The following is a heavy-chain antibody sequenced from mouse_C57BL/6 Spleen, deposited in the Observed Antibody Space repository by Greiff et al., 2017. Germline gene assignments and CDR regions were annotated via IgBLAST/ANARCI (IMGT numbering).Heavy chain of an antibody. J-gene: IGHJ3*01. Sequence: VQLQQSGPELVKPGASVKISCKASGYTFTDYYMNWVKQSHGKSLEWIGDINPNNGGTSYNQKFKGKATLTVDKSSSTAYMELRSLTSEDSAVYYCASQAYYSNWGFAYWGQGTLVTVSA. CDR3: ASQAYYSNWGFAY. V-gene: IGHV1-26*01. D-gene: IGHD2-5*01. CDR2: INPNNGGT. CDR1: GYTFTDYY.